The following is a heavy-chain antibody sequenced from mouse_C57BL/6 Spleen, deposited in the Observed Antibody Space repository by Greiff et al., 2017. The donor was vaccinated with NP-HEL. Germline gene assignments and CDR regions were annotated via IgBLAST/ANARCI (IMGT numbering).Heavy chain of an antibody. Sequence: VQLQQSGPELVKPGASVKISCKASGYTFTDYYMNWVKQSHGKSLEWIGDINPNNGGTSYNQKFKGKATLTVDKSSSTAYMELRSLTSEDSAVLYCARSYDYDGAWFAYWGQGTLVTVSA. CDR3: ARSYDYDGAWFAY. CDR1: GYTFTDYY. J-gene: IGHJ3*01. CDR2: INPNNGGT. V-gene: IGHV1-26*01. D-gene: IGHD2-4*01.